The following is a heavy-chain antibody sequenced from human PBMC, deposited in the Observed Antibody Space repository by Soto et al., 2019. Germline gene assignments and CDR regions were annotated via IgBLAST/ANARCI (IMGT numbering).Heavy chain of an antibody. CDR2: IYYSGST. Sequence: LETLSLTCTVSGGSIRSYYLSWIRQPPGKGLEWIGYIYYSGSTNYNPSLKSRVTISVDTSKNQFSLKLSSVTAADTAVYYCARQQWLVLNAFDIWGQGTMVTVS. V-gene: IGHV4-59*01. J-gene: IGHJ3*02. CDR1: GGSIRSYY. D-gene: IGHD6-19*01. CDR3: ARQQWLVLNAFDI.